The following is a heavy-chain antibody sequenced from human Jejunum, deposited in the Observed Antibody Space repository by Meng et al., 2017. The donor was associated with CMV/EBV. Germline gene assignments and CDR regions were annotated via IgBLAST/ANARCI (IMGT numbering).Heavy chain of an antibody. CDR1: GFSPSTSGEG. J-gene: IGHJ4*02. CDR3: AHFVGGYYPSRPDY. D-gene: IGHD1-26*01. V-gene: IGHV2-5*02. Sequence: QITLKESGPTLVKPTQTLTLTCSFSGFSPSTSGEGVGWIRQPPGKALEWLALIYRGDDKRYNPSLNSRLTIAKDTSKNEVVLTLTNMGPIDTGTYYCAHFVGGYYPSRPDYWGQGTLVTVAS. CDR2: IYRGDDK.